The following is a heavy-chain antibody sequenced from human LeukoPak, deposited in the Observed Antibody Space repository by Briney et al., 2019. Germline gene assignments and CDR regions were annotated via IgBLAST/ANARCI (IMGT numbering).Heavy chain of an antibody. CDR1: GYRFTNYW. D-gene: IGHD5-24*01. CDR3: AGHDDRWLQSLDY. CDR2: IYPGDSDT. J-gene: IGHJ4*02. Sequence: GESLKISCKGSGYRFTNYWIGWVRQMPGKGLEWMGIIYPGDSDTRYSPSFRGQVTISADKSINTAYLQWSSLKASDTAMYYCAGHDDRWLQSLDYWGQGTLVTVSS. V-gene: IGHV5-51*01.